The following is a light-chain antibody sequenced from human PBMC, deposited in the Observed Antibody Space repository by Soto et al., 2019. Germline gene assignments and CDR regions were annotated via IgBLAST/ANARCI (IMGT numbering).Light chain of an antibody. CDR3: QQYGDSPT. J-gene: IGKJ4*01. Sequence: ETVMTQSPGTLSVSPGESATLSFGTSQSVSSNLAWYQQKPGQAPRLLIYGASTRATGIPARFSGSGSGADFTLTIDGLEPEDFAVYYCQQYGDSPTFGGGTKVDI. CDR1: QSVSSN. CDR2: GAS. V-gene: IGKV3D-15*01.